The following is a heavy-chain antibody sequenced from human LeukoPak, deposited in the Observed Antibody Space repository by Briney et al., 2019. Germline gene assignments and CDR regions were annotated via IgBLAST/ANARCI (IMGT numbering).Heavy chain of an antibody. J-gene: IGHJ4*02. D-gene: IGHD1-26*01. CDR2: INPNGGGT. CDR1: GYTFTGYY. CDR3: AREAIGSYYTNFDY. V-gene: IGHV1-2*02. Sequence: ASVKVSCKASGYTFTGYYIHWVRLAPGQGLEGMGWINPNGGGTNSLQKFQGRVTMTRDTSISTAYRELSRLRSDDTAAYYCAREAIGSYYTNFDYWGQGTLVTVSS.